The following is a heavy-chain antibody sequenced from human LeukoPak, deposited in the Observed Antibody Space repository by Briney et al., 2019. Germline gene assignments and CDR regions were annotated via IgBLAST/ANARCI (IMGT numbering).Heavy chain of an antibody. CDR2: IIPIFGTA. D-gene: IGHD2-2*01. V-gene: IGHV1-69*06. J-gene: IGHJ5*02. Sequence: GASVKVSCKASGGTFSSYAISWVRQAPGQGLEWMGGIIPIFGTANYAQKFQGRVTITADKSTSTAYMELSSLRSEDTAVYYCATERSDCSSTSCHKGWFDPWGQGTLVTVSS. CDR1: GGTFSSYA. CDR3: ATERSDCSSTSCHKGWFDP.